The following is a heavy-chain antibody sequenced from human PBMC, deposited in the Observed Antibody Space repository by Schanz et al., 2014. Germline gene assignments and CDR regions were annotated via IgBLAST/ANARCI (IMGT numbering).Heavy chain of an antibody. Sequence: QVQLVQSGAEVKKPGASVKVSCKASGYTFTAYYMEWVRQAPGQGPEWIGRFMPFLGITNLAQKFQDRVTMTADKATSTAYMELSGLRSEDTAMYYCARDRWNYEGGIFDIWGQGPMVTVSS. J-gene: IGHJ3*02. CDR3: ARDRWNYEGGIFDI. V-gene: IGHV1-69*09. D-gene: IGHD1-7*01. CDR1: GYTFTAYY. CDR2: FMPFLGIT.